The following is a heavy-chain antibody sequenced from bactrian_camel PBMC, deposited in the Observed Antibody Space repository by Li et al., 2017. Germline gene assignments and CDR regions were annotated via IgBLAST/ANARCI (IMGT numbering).Heavy chain of an antibody. V-gene: IGHV3S55*01. CDR2: IGSGGRI. J-gene: IGHJ4*01. D-gene: IGHD4*01. Sequence: HVQLVESGGGSVEAGGSLRLSCAFSGYTYSGHCMGWFRQAPGKEREGVAIIGSGGRIAYAEPVKGRFTLSRDRAKHTLYLQMNNLKPEDTAMYYCAADSSPLARRCRLVRDDYNSWGQGTQVTVS. CDR3: AADSSPLARRCRLVRDDYNS. CDR1: GYTYSGHC.